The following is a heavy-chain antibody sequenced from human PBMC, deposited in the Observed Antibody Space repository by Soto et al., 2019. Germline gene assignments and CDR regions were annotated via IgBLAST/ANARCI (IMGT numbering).Heavy chain of an antibody. V-gene: IGHV1-69*13. J-gene: IGHJ6*02. CDR2: IIPIFGTA. CDR3: AKYYYDSSGYYSDYYYGRDV. Sequence: SVKVSCKASGGPFSSYAISWGRQAPGQGLEWMGGIIPIFGTANYAQKFQGRVTITADESTSTAYMELSSLRSEDTAVYYCAKYYYDSSGYYSDYYYGRDVWGQGTTVTVSS. D-gene: IGHD3-22*01. CDR1: GGPFSSYA.